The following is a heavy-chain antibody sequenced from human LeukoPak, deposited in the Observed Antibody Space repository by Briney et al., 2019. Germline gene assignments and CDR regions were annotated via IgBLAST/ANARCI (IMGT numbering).Heavy chain of an antibody. D-gene: IGHD2-2*01. V-gene: IGHV4-30-4*01. CDR2: IYYSGST. Sequence: SQTLSLTCTVSGGSISSGDYYWRWGRQPPGRGVEWIGYIYYSGSTSYNPSLKSRVTISVDTSKTQSSLKLSSVTAADTAVYYCAREPIIVVPTAISGGNLFDRWGQGTLVTVSS. CDR1: GGSISSGDYY. J-gene: IGHJ5*02. CDR3: AREPIIVVPTAISGGNLFDR.